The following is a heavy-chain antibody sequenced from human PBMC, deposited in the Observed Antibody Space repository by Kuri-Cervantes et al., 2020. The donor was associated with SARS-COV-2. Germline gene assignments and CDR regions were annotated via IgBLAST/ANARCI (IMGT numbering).Heavy chain of an antibody. CDR1: GFIFSRYS. Sequence: GGSLRLSCAASGFIFSRYSMNWVRQAPGKGLEWVSYISSSSSTIYYIDSVKGRFTISRDNAKNSLYLQMNSLRAEDTAVHYCVRVGAYSGYDFDSWGQGTLVTVSS. CDR3: VRVGAYSGYDFDS. CDR2: ISSSSSTI. V-gene: IGHV3-48*01. D-gene: IGHD5-12*01. J-gene: IGHJ4*02.